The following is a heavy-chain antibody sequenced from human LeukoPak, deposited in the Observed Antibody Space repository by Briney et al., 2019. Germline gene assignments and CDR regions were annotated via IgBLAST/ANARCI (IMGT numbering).Heavy chain of an antibody. Sequence: ASVKVSCKASGYTFTGYYMHWVRQAPGQGLEWMGWINPNSGGTNYAQKFQGRVTMTRDTSISTAYMELSRLRSDDTAVYYCARPMGFGKQLASYYFDYWGQGTLVTVSS. CDR1: GYTFTGYY. V-gene: IGHV1-2*02. CDR3: ARPMGFGKQLASYYFDY. CDR2: INPNSGGT. D-gene: IGHD6-6*01. J-gene: IGHJ4*02.